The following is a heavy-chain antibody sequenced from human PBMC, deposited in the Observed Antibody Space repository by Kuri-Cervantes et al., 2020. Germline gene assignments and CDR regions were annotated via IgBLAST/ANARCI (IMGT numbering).Heavy chain of an antibody. CDR2: IFPIFGTA. V-gene: IGHV1-69*13. Sequence: SVKVSCKASGGTFSSYAISWVRQAPGQGLEWMGGIFPIFGTANYAQKFQGRVTITADESTSTAYMELRSLRSEDTAGYYCASGGEGYCSGGNCYSGYFDYWGQGTLVTVSS. CDR1: GGTFSSYA. D-gene: IGHD2-15*01. J-gene: IGHJ4*02. CDR3: ASGGEGYCSGGNCYSGYFDY.